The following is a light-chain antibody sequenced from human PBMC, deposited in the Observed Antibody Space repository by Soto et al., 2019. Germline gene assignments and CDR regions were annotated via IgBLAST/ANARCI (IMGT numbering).Light chain of an antibody. V-gene: IGLV2-14*03. CDR2: DVS. J-gene: IGLJ1*01. Sequence: QSVLTQPASVSGSPGQSITISCTGTSSDVGAYNHVSWYQHHPGKAPKLMIFDVSNRPSGVSNRFSGSKSGNTASLTISVLQAEDEADYYCSSYTTITTYVFGTGTKVTVL. CDR3: SSYTTITTYV. CDR1: SSDVGAYNH.